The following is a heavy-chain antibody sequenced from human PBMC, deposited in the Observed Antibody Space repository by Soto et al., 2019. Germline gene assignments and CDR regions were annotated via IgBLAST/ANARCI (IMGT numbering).Heavy chain of an antibody. CDR3: AKERYSSRSPDFDY. D-gene: IGHD6-13*01. V-gene: IGHV3-30*18. CDR2: ISYDGTNK. J-gene: IGHJ4*02. CDR1: GFTFSTYG. Sequence: QVQLVEAGGGVVQPGRSLRLSCAASGFTFSTYGMHWVRQAPGKGLEWVAGISYDGTNKYYADSVKGRFTISRDNSKNTLYLQMNSLRAEDTAVYYCAKERYSSRSPDFDYWGQGTLVTVSS.